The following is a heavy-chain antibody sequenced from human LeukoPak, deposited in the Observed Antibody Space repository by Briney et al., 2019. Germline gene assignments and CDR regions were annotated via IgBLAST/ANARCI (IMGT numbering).Heavy chain of an antibody. J-gene: IGHJ2*01. Sequence: SETLPLTCTVSGGSISSGGYYWSWIRQHPGKGLEWIGYIYYSGSTYYNPSLKSRVTISVDTSKNQFSLKLSSVTAADTAVYYCARDWSDYYDSSGYWYFDLWGRGTLVTVSS. CDR1: GGSISSGGYY. CDR3: ARDWSDYYDSSGYWYFDL. CDR2: IYYSGST. V-gene: IGHV4-31*03. D-gene: IGHD3-22*01.